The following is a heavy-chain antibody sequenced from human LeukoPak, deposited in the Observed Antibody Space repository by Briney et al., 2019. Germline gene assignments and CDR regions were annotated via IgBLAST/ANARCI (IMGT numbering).Heavy chain of an antibody. CDR3: ARDRGPCGGDCIRWDCFDP. V-gene: IGHV3-64*01. CDR1: GFTFSSYA. J-gene: IGHJ5*02. CDR2: ISCNGGST. Sequence: AVSLRLSCAASGFTFSSYAMHWVRQAPGKGLEYVSAISCNGGSTYYANSVKDRFTISRDNSKNTLYLQMGRMRAEDMAVYYCARDRGPCGGDCIRWDCFDPWGQGTLVTISS. D-gene: IGHD2-21*02.